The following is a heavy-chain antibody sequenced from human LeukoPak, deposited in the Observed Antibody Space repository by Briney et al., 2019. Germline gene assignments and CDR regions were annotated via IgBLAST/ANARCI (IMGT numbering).Heavy chain of an antibody. Sequence: SETVSLTCTVSGGSISSSSYYWGWFRQPPGKGLEWIGSIYYSGSTYYNPSLKSRVTISVDTSKNQFSLKLSSVTAADTAVYYCSRTRGAADLTSCCNYYYYMDVWGKGTTVTVSS. J-gene: IGHJ6*03. CDR1: GGSISSSSYY. V-gene: IGHV4-39*07. D-gene: IGHD2-2*01. CDR2: IYYSGST. CDR3: SRTRGAADLTSCCNYYYYMDV.